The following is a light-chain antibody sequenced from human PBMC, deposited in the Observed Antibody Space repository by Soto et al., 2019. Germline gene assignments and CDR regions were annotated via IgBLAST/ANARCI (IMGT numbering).Light chain of an antibody. CDR2: EVN. V-gene: IGLV2-14*01. CDR3: TSSTSSNTPV. Sequence: QSVLTQPASVSGSPGQSITISCTGTSSDVGGYNYVSWYQQHPGKAPKLMIYEVNNRPSGVSNRFSGSKSGNTASLTISGLQAEDEADYYCTSSTSSNTPVFGGGTKLTVL. J-gene: IGLJ3*02. CDR1: SSDVGGYNY.